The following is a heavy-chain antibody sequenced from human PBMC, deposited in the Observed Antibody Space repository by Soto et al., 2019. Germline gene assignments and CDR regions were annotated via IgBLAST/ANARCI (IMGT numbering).Heavy chain of an antibody. D-gene: IGHD3-10*01. V-gene: IGHV4-59*01. Sequence: QVQLQESGPGLVKPLETLSLTCTVPGGSITSYYWSWVRQPPGKGLEWIGYIYYNGNINYNPSLMSRLTISLDTSKNPFSLRLSSVTAADTAVYYCATGRVYFGSEYWGQGTLVTVSS. CDR1: GGSITSYY. CDR2: IYYNGNI. CDR3: ATGRVYFGSEY. J-gene: IGHJ4*02.